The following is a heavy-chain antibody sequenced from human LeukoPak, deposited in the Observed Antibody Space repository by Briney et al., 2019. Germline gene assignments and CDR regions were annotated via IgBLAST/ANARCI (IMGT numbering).Heavy chain of an antibody. D-gene: IGHD5-18*01. V-gene: IGHV4-59*01. Sequence: ASETLSLTCTVSGGSISSYYWSWIRQPPGKGLEWIGYIYNSGSTNYNPSLKSRVTISVDTSKNQFSLKLSSVTAADTAVYYCASGGYSYGTLDYWGQGTLVTVSS. CDR1: GGSISSYY. CDR3: ASGGYSYGTLDY. J-gene: IGHJ4*02. CDR2: IYNSGST.